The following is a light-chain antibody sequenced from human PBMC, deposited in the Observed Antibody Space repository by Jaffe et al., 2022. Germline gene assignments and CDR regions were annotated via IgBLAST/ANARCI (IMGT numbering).Light chain of an antibody. CDR1: QSISSY. J-gene: IGKJ5*01. CDR2: GAS. Sequence: EIVMTQSPATLSVSPGERATLSCRASQSISSYLAWYQQRPGQAPRLLIYGASTRASGLPARFSGSGSGTEFTLTISSLQSEDFAVYYCQQYNDWPLTFGQGTRLEIK. CDR3: QQYNDWPLT. V-gene: IGKV3-15*01.